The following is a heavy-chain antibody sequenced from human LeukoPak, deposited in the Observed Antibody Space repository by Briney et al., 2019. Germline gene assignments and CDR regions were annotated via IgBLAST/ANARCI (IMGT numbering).Heavy chain of an antibody. CDR1: GGTFSSYA. Sequence: SVKVSCKASGGTFSSYAISWVRQAPGQGLEWMGGTIPIFGSAKYAQKFQGRVTITADKSTTTAYMEVSSLRSEDTAVYYCARVVSIAARHWFDPWGQGTLVTVSS. J-gene: IGHJ5*02. V-gene: IGHV1-69*06. CDR3: ARVVSIAARHWFDP. D-gene: IGHD6-6*01. CDR2: TIPIFGSA.